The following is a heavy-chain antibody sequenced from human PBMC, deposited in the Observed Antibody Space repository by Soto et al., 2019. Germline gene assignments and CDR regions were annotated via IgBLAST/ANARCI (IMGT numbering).Heavy chain of an antibody. J-gene: IGHJ6*03. CDR2: IYYSGST. Sequence: SETLSLTCTVSGGSISSYYWSWIRQPPGKGLEWIGYIYYSGSTNYNPSLKSRVTISVDTSKNQFSLKLSSVTAADTAVYYCARGGEGDLENYYYYYYMDVWGKGTTVTVSS. CDR3: ARGGEGDLENYYYYYYMDV. V-gene: IGHV4-59*08. CDR1: GGSISSYY. D-gene: IGHD3-3*01.